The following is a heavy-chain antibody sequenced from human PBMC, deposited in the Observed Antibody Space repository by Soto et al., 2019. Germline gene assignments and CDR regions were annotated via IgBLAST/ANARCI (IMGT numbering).Heavy chain of an antibody. Sequence: EVQLLESGGGLVQPGGSLRLSCAASGFTFSSYAMSWVRQAPGKGLEWVSAISGSGGSTYYADSVKGRFTISRDNTKNTQNLKMNSLRAEDKAVYYCAKGVEMATIVDAFDIWGQGTMVTVSS. CDR1: GFTFSSYA. V-gene: IGHV3-23*01. CDR3: AKGVEMATIVDAFDI. CDR2: ISGSGGST. J-gene: IGHJ3*02. D-gene: IGHD5-12*01.